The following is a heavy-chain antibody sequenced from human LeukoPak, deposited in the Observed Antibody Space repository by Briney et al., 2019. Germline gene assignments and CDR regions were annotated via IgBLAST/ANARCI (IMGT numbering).Heavy chain of an antibody. Sequence: ASVKVSCKAPGYTFTSYGISWVRQAPGQGLEWMGWISAYNGNTNYAQKLQGRVTMTTDTSTSTAYTELRSLRSDDTAVYYCARATIFGVVRDFDYWGQGTLVTVSS. J-gene: IGHJ4*02. CDR2: ISAYNGNT. V-gene: IGHV1-18*01. D-gene: IGHD3-3*01. CDR3: ARATIFGVVRDFDY. CDR1: GYTFTSYG.